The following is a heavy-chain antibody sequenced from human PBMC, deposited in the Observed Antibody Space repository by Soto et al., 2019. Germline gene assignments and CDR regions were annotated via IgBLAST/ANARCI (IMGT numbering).Heavy chain of an antibody. J-gene: IGHJ6*02. V-gene: IGHV3-30-3*01. D-gene: IGHD5-18*01. CDR2: ISYDGSNK. CDR3: ARDSDTAYYGMDV. Sequence: GGSLRLSCAASGFTVSSNYMSWVCQAPGKGLEWVAVISYDGSNKYYADSVKGRFTISRDNSKNTLYLQMNSLRAEDTAVYYCARDSDTAYYGMDVWGQGTTVTVSS. CDR1: GFTVSSNY.